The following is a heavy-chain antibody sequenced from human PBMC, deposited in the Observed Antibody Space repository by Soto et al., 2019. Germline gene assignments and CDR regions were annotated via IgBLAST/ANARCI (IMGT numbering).Heavy chain of an antibody. D-gene: IGHD6-13*01. CDR1: GGSLSGYF. CDR3: ARDLAAVPRAFDY. V-gene: IGHV4-59*01. CDR2: IYYTGTT. Sequence: SETLSLTCTVSGGSLSGYFWSWIRQPPGKGLEWIGYIYYTGTTDYNPSLKSRVTISVDTSKTQFSLNLRSVTAADTAVYYCARDLAAVPRAFDYWGRGTLVTVSS. J-gene: IGHJ4*02.